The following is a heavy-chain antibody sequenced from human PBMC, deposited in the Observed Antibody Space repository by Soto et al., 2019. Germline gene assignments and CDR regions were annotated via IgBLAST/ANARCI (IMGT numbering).Heavy chain of an antibody. Sequence: PSETLSLTCAVSGGSISSGGYSWSWIRQPPGKGLEWIGSIYYSGSTYYNPSLKSRVTISVDTSKNQFSLKLSSVTAADTAVYYCASTKQSRASDYWGQGALVTVSS. CDR1: GGSISSGGYS. V-gene: IGHV4-30-2*03. CDR2: IYYSGST. CDR3: ASTKQSRASDY. D-gene: IGHD2-2*01. J-gene: IGHJ4*02.